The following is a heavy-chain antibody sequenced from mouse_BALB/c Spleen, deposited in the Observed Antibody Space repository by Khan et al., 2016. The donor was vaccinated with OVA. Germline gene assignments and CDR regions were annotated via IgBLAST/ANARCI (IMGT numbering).Heavy chain of an antibody. J-gene: IGHJ4*01. Sequence: EVQLQESGPGLVKPSQSLSLTCTVTGYSITRDYAWNWIRQFPGNKLEWMGYITTSGSTNYNPSLKSRISITRDTSKNPFFLQLNSVTNEDTATYYGASEQGRDKAMDYWGQGTPVTVSS. V-gene: IGHV3-2*02. D-gene: IGHD4-1*01. CDR3: ASEQGRDKAMDY. CDR2: ITTSGST. CDR1: GYSITRDYA.